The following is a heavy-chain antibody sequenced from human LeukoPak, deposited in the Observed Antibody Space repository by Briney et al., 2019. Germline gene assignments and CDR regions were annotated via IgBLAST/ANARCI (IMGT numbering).Heavy chain of an antibody. Sequence: GGSLRLSCAASGFTFSDNYMSWIRQAPGKGLEWVSYISSSGSIYYADSVKGRFTISRDNAKNSLYLQMNSLRAEDTAVYYCARLREIPVFGVVTKSTSYFDYWGQGTLVTVSS. CDR3: ARLREIPVFGVVTKSTSYFDY. V-gene: IGHV3-11*04. CDR2: ISSSGSI. J-gene: IGHJ4*02. D-gene: IGHD3-3*01. CDR1: GFTFSDNY.